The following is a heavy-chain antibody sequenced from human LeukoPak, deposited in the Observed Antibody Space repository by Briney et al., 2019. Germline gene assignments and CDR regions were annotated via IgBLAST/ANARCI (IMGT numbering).Heavy chain of an antibody. D-gene: IGHD3-10*01. V-gene: IGHV3-23*01. CDR2: ISGSGGST. CDR1: GFSLSSYA. Sequence: GGSLRLSCTVSGFSLSSYALSWVRRAPGKGLEWVSAISGSGGSTYYADSVKGRFTISRDNSKNTLYLQMNSLRAEDTAVYYCASPPGMVRGVSLVDPWGQGTLVTVSS. J-gene: IGHJ5*02. CDR3: ASPPGMVRGVSLVDP.